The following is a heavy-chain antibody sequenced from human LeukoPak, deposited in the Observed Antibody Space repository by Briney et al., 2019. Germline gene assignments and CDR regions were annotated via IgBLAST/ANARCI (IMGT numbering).Heavy chain of an antibody. CDR1: GGSFSGYY. V-gene: IGHV4-34*01. Sequence: SETLSLTCAVYGGSFSGYYWSWIRQPPGKGLEWIGEVNHSGSTNYNPSLKSRVTISVDTPKNQFSLKLSSVTAADTAVYYCARRSGSGRRSNWFDPWGQGTLVTVSS. CDR2: VNHSGST. D-gene: IGHD3-10*01. J-gene: IGHJ5*02. CDR3: ARRSGSGRRSNWFDP.